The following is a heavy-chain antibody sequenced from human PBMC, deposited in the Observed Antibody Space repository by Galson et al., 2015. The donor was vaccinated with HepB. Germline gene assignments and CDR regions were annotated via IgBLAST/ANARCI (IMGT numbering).Heavy chain of an antibody. D-gene: IGHD2-8*01. Sequence: SVKVSCKASGYTFTDYCIHWVRQAPGQGLEWMGRFDPNNGGTNYAQKFQGRVSMTRDTSISTAYMDLSRLRSDDTAVYYCARDLRENGVTELDYWGQGTLVTVSS. CDR3: ARDLRENGVTELDY. J-gene: IGHJ4*02. CDR1: GYTFTDYC. V-gene: IGHV1-2*06. CDR2: FDPNNGGT.